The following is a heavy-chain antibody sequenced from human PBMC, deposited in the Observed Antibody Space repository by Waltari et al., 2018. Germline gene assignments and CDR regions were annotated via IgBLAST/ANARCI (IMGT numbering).Heavy chain of an antibody. CDR2: ISYDGSNK. D-gene: IGHD3-3*01. Sequence: QVQLVESGGGVVQPGRSLRLSCAASGFTFSSYAMHWVRQAPGKGLEWVAVISYDGSNKYYADAVKGRFTISRDKSKNTLYLQMNSLRAEDTAVYYCARERWSYDFWSGPYYYYYGMDVWGQGTTVTVSS. CDR3: ARERWSYDFWSGPYYYYYGMDV. J-gene: IGHJ6*02. CDR1: GFTFSSYA. V-gene: IGHV3-30*01.